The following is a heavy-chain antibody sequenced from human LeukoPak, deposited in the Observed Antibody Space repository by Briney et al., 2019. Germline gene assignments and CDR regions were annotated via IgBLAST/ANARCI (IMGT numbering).Heavy chain of an antibody. J-gene: IGHJ4*02. V-gene: IGHV3-21*01. CDR2: IGSSSSYI. CDR1: GFTFSSYG. D-gene: IGHD4-23*01. CDR3: AKGATVRTPPLDY. Sequence: GRSLRLSCAASGFTFSSYGMNWVRQAPGKGLEWVSSIGSSSSYIYYADSVKGRFSISRDNAKNSLYLQMNSLRAEDTAVYYCAKGATVRTPPLDYWGQGTLVTVSS.